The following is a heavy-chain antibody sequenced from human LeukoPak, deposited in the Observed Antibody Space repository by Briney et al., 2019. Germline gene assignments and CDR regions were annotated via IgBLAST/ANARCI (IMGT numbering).Heavy chain of an antibody. D-gene: IGHD4-17*01. J-gene: IGHJ4*02. V-gene: IGHV1-8*03. Sequence: ASVKVSCKSSGYTFTSYDINWVPQATGQGLEWMGWMNPNSGNTGYAQKLQGRVTITRNTSISTAYMELSSLRFEDTAVYYCARGWGDYNEPVVYWGQGTLVTVSS. CDR1: GYTFTSYD. CDR3: ARGWGDYNEPVVY. CDR2: MNPNSGNT.